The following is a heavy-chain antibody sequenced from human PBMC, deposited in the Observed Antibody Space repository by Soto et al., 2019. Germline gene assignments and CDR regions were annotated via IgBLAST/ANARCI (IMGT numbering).Heavy chain of an antibody. Sequence: PVGSLRLSCAASGFTFSSYWMSWVRQAPGKGLEWVANIKQDGSEKYYVDSVKGRFTISRDNAKNSLYLQMNSLRAEDTAVYYCARAHYDILTGYYPFDYWGQGTLVTVSS. CDR3: ARAHYDILTGYYPFDY. D-gene: IGHD3-9*01. CDR2: IKQDGSEK. CDR1: GFTFSSYW. V-gene: IGHV3-7*01. J-gene: IGHJ4*02.